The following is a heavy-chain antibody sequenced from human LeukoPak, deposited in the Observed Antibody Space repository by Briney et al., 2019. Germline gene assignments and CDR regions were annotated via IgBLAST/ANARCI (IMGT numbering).Heavy chain of an antibody. J-gene: IGHJ4*02. Sequence: SETLSLTCAVYGGSFSGYYWSWIRQPPGKGLEWIGEINHSGSTNYNPSLKSRVTISVDTSKNQFSLKLSSVTAADTAVYYCARGRAGYYGSGSTPFDHWGQGTLVTVSS. CDR1: GGSFSGYY. CDR2: INHSGST. V-gene: IGHV4-34*01. D-gene: IGHD3-10*01. CDR3: ARGRAGYYGSGSTPFDH.